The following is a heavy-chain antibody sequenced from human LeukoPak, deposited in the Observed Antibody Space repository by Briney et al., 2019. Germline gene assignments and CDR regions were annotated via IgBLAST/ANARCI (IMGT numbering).Heavy chain of an antibody. CDR1: GFTSTSHW. J-gene: IGHJ4*02. CDR2: INRDGSEK. V-gene: IGHV3-7*04. D-gene: IGHD5-12*01. Sequence: GGSLRLSCAASGFTSTSHWMSWVRQAPGKGLEWVANINRDGSEKHYVDSVKGRFTISRDNAKNSLYLQMNSLRAEDTAVYYCARGYSGYVFFDYWGQGTLVTVSS. CDR3: ARGYSGYVFFDY.